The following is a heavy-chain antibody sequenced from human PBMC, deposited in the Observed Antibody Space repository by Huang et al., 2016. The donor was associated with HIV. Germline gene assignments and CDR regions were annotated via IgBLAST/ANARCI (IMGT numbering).Heavy chain of an antibody. CDR3: TTDYYSNTKMVC. J-gene: IGHJ4*02. CDR2: FDPELDEA. Sequence: QVHLIQSGAEVKKPGASAKVACKVSGSSLSELSMHWGRQAPGEGLEGVGGFDPELDEAIYAEKFQVRITMTEDTSTDTDYMELSSLRSEDTAMYYCTTDYYSNTKMVCWGQGTLVTVSS. V-gene: IGHV1-24*01. D-gene: IGHD3-10*01. CDR1: GSSLSELS.